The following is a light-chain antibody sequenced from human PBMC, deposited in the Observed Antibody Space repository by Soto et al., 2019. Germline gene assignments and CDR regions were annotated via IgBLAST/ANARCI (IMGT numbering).Light chain of an antibody. CDR1: QYISSY. V-gene: IGKV1-39*01. CDR3: QQSYNAPRLT. CDR2: AAS. Sequence: DIQMTQSPSSLSASVGDRVTITCRASQYISSYLNWYQQKPGKAPKLLIYAASSLQSGVPSRFSGSGSGTDFTLTISSLQPEDFATCYCQQSYNAPRLTCGGGTKVEI. J-gene: IGKJ4*01.